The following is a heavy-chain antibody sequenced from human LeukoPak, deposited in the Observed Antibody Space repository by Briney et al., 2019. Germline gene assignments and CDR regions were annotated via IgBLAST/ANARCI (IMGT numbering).Heavy chain of an antibody. CDR2: ISYDGSLE. D-gene: IGHD5-18*01. CDR1: GFTFSSYG. Sequence: PGGSLRLSCAASGFTFSSYGMHWVRQAPGKGLEWVTFISYDGSLEYYADSVKGRFTISRDNSMNTLHVQMNSLRAEDTAVYYCAKTRGYTYGTDGAFDFWGQGTMVTVSS. J-gene: IGHJ3*01. CDR3: AKTRGYTYGTDGAFDF. V-gene: IGHV3-30*18.